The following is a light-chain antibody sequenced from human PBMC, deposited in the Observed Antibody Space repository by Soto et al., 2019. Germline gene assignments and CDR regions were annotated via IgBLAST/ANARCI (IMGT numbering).Light chain of an antibody. CDR1: QGIRSD. J-gene: IGKJ1*01. CDR2: AAS. CDR3: LQDYNYPLT. V-gene: IGKV1-6*01. Sequence: AIQMTQSPSSLSASVGDRVTITCRASQGIRSDLGWYQQKPGKAPKLLIYAASTLHSGVPSRFSGSGSGTDFTLTISSLQPEDFATYYCLQDYNYPLTFGQGTKVEIK.